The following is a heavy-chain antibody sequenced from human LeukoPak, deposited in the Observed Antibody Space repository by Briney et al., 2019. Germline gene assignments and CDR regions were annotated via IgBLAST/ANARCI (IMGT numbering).Heavy chain of an antibody. CDR1: GYTFTGYY. V-gene: IGHV1-2*06. J-gene: IGHJ4*02. CDR3: ARGEYSSSWDHYYFDS. Sequence: ASVKVSCKASGYTFTGYYMHWVRQAPGSGLEWMGRINPNSGGTNYAQTFQGRVTMTRDTSITTAYLEVSSLRSDDTAVYYCARGEYSSSWDHYYFDSWGQGTLVTVSS. D-gene: IGHD6-13*01. CDR2: INPNSGGT.